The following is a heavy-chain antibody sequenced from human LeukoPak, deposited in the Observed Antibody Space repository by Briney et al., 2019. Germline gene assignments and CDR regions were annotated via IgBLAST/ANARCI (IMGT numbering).Heavy chain of an antibody. Sequence: GGSLRLSCAASGFTFSSYWMSWVRQAPGKGLEWVSYISSSSSYTNYADSVKGRFTISRDNAKNSLYLQMNSLRAEDTAVYYCARAPHYSNYGPYYYGMDVWGQGTTVTVSS. CDR1: GFTFSSYW. CDR3: ARAPHYSNYGPYYYGMDV. V-gene: IGHV3-21*05. CDR2: ISSSSSYT. J-gene: IGHJ6*02. D-gene: IGHD4-11*01.